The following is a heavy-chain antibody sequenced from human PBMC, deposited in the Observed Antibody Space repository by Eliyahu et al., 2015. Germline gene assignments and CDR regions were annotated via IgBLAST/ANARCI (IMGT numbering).Heavy chain of an antibody. CDR2: INEDGSEK. J-gene: IGHJ4*02. CDR3: ARDEYSGRW. Sequence: DVQLAESGGGLVQPGGSLRXSCAAAGFTFSGYWMSWVRQAPGKGLGWVANINEDGSEKNYADSVKGRFTISRDNAKNSLYLQMNGLRAEDTAVYYCARDEYSGRWWGQGTLVTVSS. D-gene: IGHD1-26*01. V-gene: IGHV3-7*04. CDR1: GFTFSGYW.